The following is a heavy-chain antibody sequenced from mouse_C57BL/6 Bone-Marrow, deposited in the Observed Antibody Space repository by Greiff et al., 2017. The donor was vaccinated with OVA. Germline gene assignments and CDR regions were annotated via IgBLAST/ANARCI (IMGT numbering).Heavy chain of an antibody. Sequence: QVQLQQSGAELVRPGASVTLSCKASGYTFTDYEMHWVKQTPVHGLEWIGAIDPETGGTAYNQKFKGKAILTADKSSSTAYMELRSLTSEDSAVDYCTRYWDGYYFDYWGQGTTLTVSS. CDR3: TRYWDGYYFDY. J-gene: IGHJ2*01. D-gene: IGHD4-1*01. V-gene: IGHV1-15*01. CDR1: GYTFTDYE. CDR2: IDPETGGT.